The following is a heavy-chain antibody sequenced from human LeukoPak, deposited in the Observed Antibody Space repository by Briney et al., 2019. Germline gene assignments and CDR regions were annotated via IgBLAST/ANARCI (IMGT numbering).Heavy chain of an antibody. D-gene: IGHD3-22*01. CDR1: GGSISSYY. J-gene: IGHJ4*02. Sequence: PSETLSLTCTVSGGSISSYYWSWIRQPPGKGLEWIGYIYYSGSTNYNPSLKSRVTISVDTSKNQFSLKPSSVTAADTAVYYCARLYYDSSGYYWGQGTLVTVSS. CDR3: ARLYYDSSGYY. V-gene: IGHV4-59*01. CDR2: IYYSGST.